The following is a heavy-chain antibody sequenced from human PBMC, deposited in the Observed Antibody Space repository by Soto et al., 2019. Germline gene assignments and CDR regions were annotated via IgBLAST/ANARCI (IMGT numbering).Heavy chain of an antibody. CDR3: AHGSGWLSDY. CDR2: IYWDDDN. CDR1: GFSLTSTAVG. J-gene: IGHJ4*02. D-gene: IGHD6-19*01. V-gene: IGHV2-5*02. Sequence: QITLKESGPTLVKPTQTLTLTCSFSGFSLTSTAVGVNWIRQPPGKALEWLALIYWDDDNHFSPSLKSRLSGGGGGGGGGVVLTMTNMDPVDTATYYCAHGSGWLSDYWGQGILVTVSS.